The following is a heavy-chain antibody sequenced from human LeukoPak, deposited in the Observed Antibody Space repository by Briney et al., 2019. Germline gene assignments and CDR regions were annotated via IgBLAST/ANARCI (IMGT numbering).Heavy chain of an antibody. CDR2: MYYSGST. V-gene: IGHV4-59*08. J-gene: IGHJ4*02. D-gene: IGHD4-23*01. CDR3: ARRSISGNSWDYFDY. CDR1: GASISSYY. Sequence: PSETLSLTCTVSGASISSYYWSWIRQPPGKGPEWIAFMYYSGSTNYNPSLKSRVTISVDTSKNQFSLKLSSVTAADTAVYYCARRSISGNSWDYFDYWGQGTLVTVSS.